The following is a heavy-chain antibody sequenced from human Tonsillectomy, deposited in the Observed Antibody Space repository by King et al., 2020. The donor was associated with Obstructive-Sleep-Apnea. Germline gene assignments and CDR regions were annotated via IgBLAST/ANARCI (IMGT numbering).Heavy chain of an antibody. V-gene: IGHV1-69*17. CDR2: IMPVANVV. Sequence: VQLVQSGAEVRKPGSSVTVSCKASGGTFTNYAITWVRQAPGQGLEWMGGIMPVANVVKLAQKFQDRVTITADRSTSTAYMELGSLTKDDTAVYYCAGTPPPVAVPDSSLWEHFFCYALDVWGQGTTVTVSS. CDR1: GGTFTNYA. CDR3: AGTPPPVAVPDSSLWEHFFCYALDV. J-gene: IGHJ6*02. D-gene: IGHD1-26*01.